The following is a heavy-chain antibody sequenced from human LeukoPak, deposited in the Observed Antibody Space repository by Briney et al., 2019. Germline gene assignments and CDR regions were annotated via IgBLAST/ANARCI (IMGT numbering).Heavy chain of an antibody. CDR3: ARDWQGWGNYYYYYMDV. Sequence: GGSLRLSCAASGFTFSSYAMHWVRQAPGKGLEWVAVISYDGSNKYYADSVKGRFTISRDNSKNTLYLQMNSLRAEDTAVYYCARDWQGWGNYYYYYMDVWGKGTTVTVSS. J-gene: IGHJ6*03. CDR2: ISYDGSNK. D-gene: IGHD3-16*01. CDR1: GFTFSSYA. V-gene: IGHV3-30*04.